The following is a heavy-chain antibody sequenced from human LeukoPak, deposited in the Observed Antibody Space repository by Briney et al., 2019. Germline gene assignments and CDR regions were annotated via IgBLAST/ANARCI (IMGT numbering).Heavy chain of an antibody. J-gene: IGHJ5*02. D-gene: IGHD3-10*01. CDR2: IIPIFGTA. V-gene: IGHV1-69*01. Sequence: GSSVKVSCKASGGTFSSYAISWVRQAPGQGLEWMGGIIPIFGTANYAQKFQGRVTITADESTSTAYMELSSLRSEDTAVYYCARVKGSGSYYFLNWFDPWGQGTLVTVSS. CDR3: ARVKGSGSYYFLNWFDP. CDR1: GGTFSSYA.